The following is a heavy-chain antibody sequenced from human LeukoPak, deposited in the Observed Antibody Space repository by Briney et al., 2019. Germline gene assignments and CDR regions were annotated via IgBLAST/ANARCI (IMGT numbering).Heavy chain of an antibody. CDR2: IYYSGST. Sequence: PSETLSLTCTVSGGSISSSSYYWGWIRQPPGKGLEWIGSIYYSGSTYYNPSLKSRVTISVDTSKNQFSLKLSSVTAADTAVYYCAISTVAKYYYYYYMDVWGKGTTVTVSS. CDR3: AISTVAKYYYYYYMDV. D-gene: IGHD4-23*01. V-gene: IGHV4-39*01. J-gene: IGHJ6*03. CDR1: GGSISSSSYY.